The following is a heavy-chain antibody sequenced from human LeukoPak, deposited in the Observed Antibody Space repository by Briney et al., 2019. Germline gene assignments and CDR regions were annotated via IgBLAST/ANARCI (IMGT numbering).Heavy chain of an antibody. J-gene: IGHJ4*02. CDR3: ARAYDFWSGYYTR. CDR2: IRYDGSNK. Sequence: GGSLRLSCAASGFTFSSYGMHWVRQAPGKGLEWVAFIRYDGSNKYYADSVKGRFTISRDNSKNTLYLQMNSLRAEDTAVYYCARAYDFWSGYYTRWGQGTLVTVSS. V-gene: IGHV3-30*02. D-gene: IGHD3-3*01. CDR1: GFTFSSYG.